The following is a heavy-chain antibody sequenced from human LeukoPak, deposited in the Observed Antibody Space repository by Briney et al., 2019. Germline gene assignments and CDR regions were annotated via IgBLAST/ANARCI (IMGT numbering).Heavy chain of an antibody. CDR1: GGTFSSYA. V-gene: IGHV1-69*06. D-gene: IGHD6-19*01. Sequence: SVKVSCKASGGTFSSYASSWVRQAPGQGLEWMGGIIPIFGTANYAQKFQGRVTITADKSTSTAYMELSSLRSEDTAVYYCARASGPNIAVAGTSGNWFDPWGQGTLVTVSS. J-gene: IGHJ5*02. CDR2: IIPIFGTA. CDR3: ARASGPNIAVAGTSGNWFDP.